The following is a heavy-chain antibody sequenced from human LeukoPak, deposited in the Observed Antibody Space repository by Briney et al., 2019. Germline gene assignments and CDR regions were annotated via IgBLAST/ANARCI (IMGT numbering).Heavy chain of an antibody. Sequence: SETLSLTCTVSGGSISSGSYYWSWIRQPAGRGLEWIGRIYTSGSTNYNPSLKSRVAISVDTSKNQFSLKLSSVTAADTAVYYCAKKQHLVRAFFDPWGQGTLVTVSS. J-gene: IGHJ5*02. CDR2: IYTSGST. D-gene: IGHD6-13*01. V-gene: IGHV4-61*02. CDR1: GGSISSGSYY. CDR3: AKKQHLVRAFFDP.